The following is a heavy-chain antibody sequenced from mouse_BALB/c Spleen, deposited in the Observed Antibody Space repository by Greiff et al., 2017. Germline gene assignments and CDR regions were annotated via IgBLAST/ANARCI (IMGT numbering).Heavy chain of an antibody. CDR3: AREEYFSY. D-gene: IGHD2-10*02. CDR2: ISTYYGDA. Sequence: VQLQESGAELVRPGVSVKISCKGSGYTFTDYAMHWVKQSHAKSLEWIGVISTYYGDASYNQKFKGKATMTVDKSSSTAYMELARLTSEDSAIYYCAREEYFSYWGKGTLVTVSA. CDR1: GYTFTDYA. J-gene: IGHJ3*01. V-gene: IGHV1S137*01.